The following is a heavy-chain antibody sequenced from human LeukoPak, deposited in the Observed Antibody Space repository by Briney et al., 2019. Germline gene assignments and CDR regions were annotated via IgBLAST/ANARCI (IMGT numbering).Heavy chain of an antibody. J-gene: IGHJ4*02. V-gene: IGHV3-21*01. CDR1: GFTFSSYS. D-gene: IGHD2-15*01. CDR3: ARVSGGLQYYFDY. CDR2: ISSSSSYI. Sequence: GGSLRLSCAAFGFTFSSYSMNWVRQAPGKGLEWVSSISSSSSYIYYADSVKGRFTISRDNAKNSLYLQMNSLRAEDTAVYYCARVSGGLQYYFDYWGQGTLVTVSS.